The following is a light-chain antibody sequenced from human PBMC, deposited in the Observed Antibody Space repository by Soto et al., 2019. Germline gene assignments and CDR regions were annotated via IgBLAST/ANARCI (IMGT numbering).Light chain of an antibody. CDR2: WAS. J-gene: IGKJ4*01. CDR3: QHYYNIPPT. CDR1: QSVLSSSDNKNY. Sequence: DIVMTQSPDSLAVSLGERATINCKSSQSVLSSSDNKNYLAWYQQKPGQPPKLLIYWASTREAAVPDRFSGSGSGTDFTLTISSLQVADVAVYYCQHYYNIPPTFGGGTRVAIK. V-gene: IGKV4-1*01.